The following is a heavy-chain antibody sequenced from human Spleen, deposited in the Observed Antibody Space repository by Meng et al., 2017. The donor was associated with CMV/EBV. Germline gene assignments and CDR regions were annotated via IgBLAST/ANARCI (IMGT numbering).Heavy chain of an antibody. J-gene: IGHJ6*02. CDR3: AKGNRQNPFYHGMHA. CDR1: GFTFSSYA. D-gene: IGHD1-14*01. Sequence: GGSLRLSCAASGFTFSSYAINWVRQAPGKGLEWVSGINGGGFNTYYADSVKGRFTISRDNSNNLVYLQMNGLRPEDTAVYYCAKGNRQNPFYHGMHAWGQGSTVTVSS. CDR2: INGGGFNT. V-gene: IGHV3-23*01.